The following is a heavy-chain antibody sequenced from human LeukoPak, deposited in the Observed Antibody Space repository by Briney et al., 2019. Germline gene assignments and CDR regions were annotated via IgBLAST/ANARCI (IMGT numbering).Heavy chain of an antibody. CDR1: GGSISSGSYY. Sequence: SQTLSLTCTVSGGSISSGSYYWSWIRQPAGKGLEWIGRIYTSGSTNYNPPLKSRVTISVDTSKNQFSLKLSSVTAADTAVYYCARYDVWGSYRAFDYWGQGTLVTVSS. CDR3: ARYDVWGSYRAFDY. V-gene: IGHV4-61*02. CDR2: IYTSGST. D-gene: IGHD3-16*02. J-gene: IGHJ4*02.